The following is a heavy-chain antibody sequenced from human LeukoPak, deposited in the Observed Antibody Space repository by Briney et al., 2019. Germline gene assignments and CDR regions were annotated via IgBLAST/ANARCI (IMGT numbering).Heavy chain of an antibody. V-gene: IGHV4-4*07. Sequence: SETLSLTCTVSGGSISSYYWSWIRQPAGKGLEWIGRIYTSGSTNYNPSLKSRVTMSVDTSKNQFSLKLSSVTAADTAVYYCARDPWHIEDSSSWYDGMDVWGQGTTVTVSS. CDR1: GGSISSYY. CDR3: ARDPWHIEDSSSWYDGMDV. J-gene: IGHJ6*02. CDR2: IYTSGST. D-gene: IGHD6-13*01.